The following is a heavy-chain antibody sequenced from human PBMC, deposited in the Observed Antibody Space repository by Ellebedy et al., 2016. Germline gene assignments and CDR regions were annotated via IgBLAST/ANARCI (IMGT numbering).Heavy chain of an antibody. V-gene: IGHV4-59*13. CDR2: MYYTGST. CDR3: VGGSGWLTDS. CDR1: GDSISDYY. D-gene: IGHD5-12*01. J-gene: IGHJ4*02. Sequence: SETLSLXXTVSGDSISDYYWNWIRQPPGKGLEWIGYMYYTGSTKYNPSLKSRVTISADTSKKQFSLKLNSVTAADTAVYYCVGGSGWLTDSWGQGTLVTVSS.